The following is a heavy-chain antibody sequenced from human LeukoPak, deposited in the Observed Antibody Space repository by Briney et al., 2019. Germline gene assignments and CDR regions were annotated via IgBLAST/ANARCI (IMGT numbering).Heavy chain of an antibody. D-gene: IGHD6-19*01. CDR2: ISGDGSDT. Sequence: PGGSLRLSCAASGFTFSRYWMHWVRQVSEKGLVWVSRISGDGSDTAYADTVKGRFTISRDNVRNTVYLEMNSLRAEDTALYYCMRDENWLVGDYWGQGALVTVSS. CDR1: GFTFSRYW. V-gene: IGHV3-74*01. J-gene: IGHJ4*02. CDR3: MRDENWLVGDY.